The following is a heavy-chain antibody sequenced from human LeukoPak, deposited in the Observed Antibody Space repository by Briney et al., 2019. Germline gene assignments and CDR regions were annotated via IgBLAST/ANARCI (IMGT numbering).Heavy chain of an antibody. CDR2: IGPTGSDR. CDR1: GLTFSTSG. J-gene: IGHJ4*02. D-gene: IGHD1-14*01. CDR3: ATETNGRHYDY. V-gene: IGHV3-21*06. Sequence: GGSLRLSCTASGLTFSTSGFNWVRQAPGKGPEWVASIGPTGSDRYHADSIKGRFTISRDNANNFLYLQMNSLRAEDTAVYYCATETNGRHYDYWGQGTLLTVS.